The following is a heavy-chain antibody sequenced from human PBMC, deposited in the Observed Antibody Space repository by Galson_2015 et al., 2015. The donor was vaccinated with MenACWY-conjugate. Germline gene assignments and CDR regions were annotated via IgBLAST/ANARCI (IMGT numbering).Heavy chain of an antibody. CDR1: GDSVSSNSAA. Sequence: CAISGDSVSSNSAAWNWIRQSPSRGLEWLGRTYYRSKWYTDYSVTVKSRISINPDTSQNQISLQLKSVTPDDTAVYFCAREERGSYYYYGLDVWGQGTTVPVSS. J-gene: IGHJ6*02. CDR2: TYYRSKWYT. D-gene: IGHD2-15*01. V-gene: IGHV6-1*01. CDR3: AREERGSYYYYGLDV.